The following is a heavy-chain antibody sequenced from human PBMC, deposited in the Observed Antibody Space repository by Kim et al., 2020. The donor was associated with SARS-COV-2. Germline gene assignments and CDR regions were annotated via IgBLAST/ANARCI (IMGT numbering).Heavy chain of an antibody. J-gene: IGHJ4*01. CDR3: ARGGDPRYSGYDDGIDY. V-gene: IGHV4-34*01. CDR2: INHSGST. CDR1: GGSFSGYY. D-gene: IGHD5-12*01. Sequence: SETLSLTCAVYGGSFSGYYWSWIRQPPGKGLEWIGEINHSGSTNYNPSLKSRVTISVDTSKNQFSLKLSSVTAADTAVYYCARGGDPRYSGYDDGIDYLG.